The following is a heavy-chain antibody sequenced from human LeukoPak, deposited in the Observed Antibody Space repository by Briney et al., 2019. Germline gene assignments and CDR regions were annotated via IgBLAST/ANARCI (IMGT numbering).Heavy chain of an antibody. V-gene: IGHV3-7*03. CDR2: IKQDGSER. J-gene: IGHJ4*02. CDR1: GFTFSSYW. Sequence: GRSLRLSCAASGFTFSSYWMSWVRQAPGKGLEWVANIKQDGSERYYVDSVKGRFTISRDNAKNSLYLQLNSLRAEDTAVYYCARDGRPIDYWGQGTLVIVSS. CDR3: ARDGRPIDY.